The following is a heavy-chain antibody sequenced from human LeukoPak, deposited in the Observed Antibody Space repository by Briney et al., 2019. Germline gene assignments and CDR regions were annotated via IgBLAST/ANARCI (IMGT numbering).Heavy chain of an antibody. CDR1: GYTFTSYG. J-gene: IGHJ4*02. CDR2: ISAYNGNT. Sequence: ASVKVSSKASGYTFTSYGISWVRQAPGQGLEWMGWISAYNGNTNYAQKLQGRVTMTTDTSTSTAYMELRSLRSEDTAVYYCARGSGYDSSGPSLYWGQGTLVTVSS. D-gene: IGHD3-22*01. CDR3: ARGSGYDSSGPSLY. V-gene: IGHV1-18*01.